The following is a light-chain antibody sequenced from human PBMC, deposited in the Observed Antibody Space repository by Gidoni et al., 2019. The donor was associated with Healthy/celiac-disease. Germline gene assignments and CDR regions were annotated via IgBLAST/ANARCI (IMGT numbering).Light chain of an antibody. CDR1: QGIRND. J-gene: IGKJ4*01. V-gene: IGKV1-6*01. CDR3: LQDYNYPLT. Sequence: AIQMTQSPSSLSASVGDRVTITCRASQGIRNDLGWYQQKPGKAPKLLIYAASSLQSGVPSRFSGSGSGTDCTLTISSLQPEDFATYYCLQDYNYPLTFXGXTKVEIK. CDR2: AAS.